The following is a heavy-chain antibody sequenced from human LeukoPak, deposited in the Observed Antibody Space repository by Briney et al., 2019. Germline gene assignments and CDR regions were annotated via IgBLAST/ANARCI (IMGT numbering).Heavy chain of an antibody. V-gene: IGHV4-39*07. CDR3: ARAIHDYDDYGDYGPLGLLYYYYMDV. D-gene: IGHD4-17*01. J-gene: IGHJ6*03. Sequence: PSETLSLTCTVSGGSISSSSYYWGWIRQPPGKGLEWIGSIYYSGSTYYNPSLKSRVTISVDTSKNQFSLKLSSVTAADTAVYYCARAIHDYDDYGDYGPLGLLYYYYMDVWGKGTTVTVSS. CDR2: IYYSGST. CDR1: GGSISSSSYY.